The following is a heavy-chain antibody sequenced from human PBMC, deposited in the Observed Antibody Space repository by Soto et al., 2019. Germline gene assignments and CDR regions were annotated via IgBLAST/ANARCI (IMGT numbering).Heavy chain of an antibody. CDR3: AKAPPKGPGDVFVF. CDR2: ISSSGGTT. Sequence: EVQLLESGGGLVQPGGSLRLSCAASGFTLRTYAMIWVRQAPGKGLEWVSTISSSGGTTYYADSVKGRFTISRDNSKNPLYLQMDSRRAEDTAFYFCAKAPPKGPGDVFVFGGRGTLVPVS. V-gene: IGHV3-23*01. D-gene: IGHD3-10*01. CDR1: GFTLRTYA. J-gene: IGHJ3*01.